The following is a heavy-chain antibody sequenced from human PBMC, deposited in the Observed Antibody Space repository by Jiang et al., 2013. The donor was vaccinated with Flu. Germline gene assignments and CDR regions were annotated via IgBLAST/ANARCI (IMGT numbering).Heavy chain of an antibody. CDR1: GFIFGDYA. CDR3: AKDLKNYDILTGFDY. Sequence: SGGGLVQPGGSLRLSCAASGFIFGDYAMTWVRQAPGKGLEWVSGISGSGGSTYYADSVKGRFTISRDNSKNTLYLQMNSLRAEDTAVYYCAKDLKNYDILTGFDYWGQGTLVTVSS. CDR2: ISGSGGST. J-gene: IGHJ4*02. V-gene: IGHV3-23*01. D-gene: IGHD3-9*01.